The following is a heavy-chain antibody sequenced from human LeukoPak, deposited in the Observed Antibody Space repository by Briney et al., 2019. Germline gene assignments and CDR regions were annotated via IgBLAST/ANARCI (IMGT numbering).Heavy chain of an antibody. CDR2: IYSDGST. CDR3: ARGLRYFDWSPFDY. CDR1: GFTVSSNY. D-gene: IGHD3-9*01. J-gene: IGHJ4*02. Sequence: GGSLRLSCAASGFTVSSNYMSWVRQAPGKGLEWVSVIYSDGSTYYADSVKGRFTISRDNSKNTLYLQMNSLRAEDTAVYYCARGLRYFDWSPFDYWGQGTLVTVSS. V-gene: IGHV3-66*02.